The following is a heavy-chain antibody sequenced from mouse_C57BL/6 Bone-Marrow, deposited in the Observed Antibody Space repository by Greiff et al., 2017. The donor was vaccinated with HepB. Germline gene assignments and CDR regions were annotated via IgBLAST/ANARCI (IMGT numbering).Heavy chain of an antibody. J-gene: IGHJ3*01. Sequence: VKLMESGPGLVAPSQSLSITCTVSGSSLTSYGVSWVRQPPGKGLEWLGVIWGDGSTNYHSALISRMSISKDNSTSQVVFKLNSLQTDDTATYYCATWDGYLFAYWGQGTLVTVSA. CDR2: IWGDGST. CDR1: GSSLTSYG. CDR3: ATWDGYLFAY. D-gene: IGHD2-3*01. V-gene: IGHV2-3*01.